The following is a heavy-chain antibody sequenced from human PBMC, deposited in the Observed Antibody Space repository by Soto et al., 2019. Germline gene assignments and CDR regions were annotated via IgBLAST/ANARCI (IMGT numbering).Heavy chain of an antibody. CDR1: GFTFSSYA. J-gene: IGHJ4*02. CDR3: ARDHGYYYDSSGYFDY. V-gene: IGHV3-30-3*01. CDR2: ISYDGSNK. Sequence: GESLKISCAASGFTFSSYAMHWVRQAPGKGLEWVAVISYDGSNKYYADSVKGRFTISRDNSKNTLYLQMNSLRAEDTAVYYCARDHGYYYDSSGYFDYWGQGTLVTVSS. D-gene: IGHD3-22*01.